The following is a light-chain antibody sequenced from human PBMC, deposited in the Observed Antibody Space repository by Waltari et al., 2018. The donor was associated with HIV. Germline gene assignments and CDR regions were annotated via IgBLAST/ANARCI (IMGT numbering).Light chain of an antibody. J-gene: IGKJ4*01. CDR1: QGVSHR. V-gene: IGKV1-12*01. Sequence: DIQMTQSPSFVSASVGDKITITCHATQGVSHRLAWDQQRPGGAPHLLIYDASRLQGGVPSRFSGSGSGTFFTLTISDLQPEDFAMYYCQQANSFPHTFGGGTRV. CDR2: DAS. CDR3: QQANSFPHT.